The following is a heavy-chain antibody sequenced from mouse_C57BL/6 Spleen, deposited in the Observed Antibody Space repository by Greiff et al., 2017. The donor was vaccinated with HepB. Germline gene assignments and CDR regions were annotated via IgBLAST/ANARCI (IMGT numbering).Heavy chain of an antibody. CDR2: IYPGDGDT. CDR3: ARRGYYGNYFDY. Sequence: QVQLKQSGAELVKPGASVKISCKASGYAFSSYWMNWVKQRPGKGLEWIGQIYPGDGDTNYNGKFKGKATLTADKSSSTAYMQLSSQTSEDSAVYFCARRGYYGNYFDYWGQGTTLTVSS. D-gene: IGHD2-1*01. J-gene: IGHJ2*01. CDR1: GYAFSSYW. V-gene: IGHV1-80*01.